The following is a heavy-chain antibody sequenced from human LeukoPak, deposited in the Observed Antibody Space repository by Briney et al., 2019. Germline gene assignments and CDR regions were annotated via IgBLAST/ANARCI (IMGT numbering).Heavy chain of an antibody. J-gene: IGHJ4*02. V-gene: IGHV4-30-2*01. Sequence: LRLSCAASGFTFSDYYMSWIRQPPGKGLEWIGYIYHSGSTYYSPSLKSRVTISVDRSKNQFSLKLSSVTAADTAVYYCARGGAYCSSTSCDGPIDYWGQGTLVTVSS. CDR3: ARGGAYCSSTSCDGPIDY. CDR2: IYHSGST. D-gene: IGHD2-2*01. CDR1: GFTFSDYY.